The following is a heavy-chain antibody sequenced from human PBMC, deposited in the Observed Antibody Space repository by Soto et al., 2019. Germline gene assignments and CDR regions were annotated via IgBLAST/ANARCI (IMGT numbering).Heavy chain of an antibody. CDR3: AKTGNGWFSAFDI. CDR1: GFTFSSYA. J-gene: IGHJ3*02. D-gene: IGHD6-19*01. V-gene: IGHV3-23*01. Sequence: EVQLLESGGGLVQPGGSLRLSCAASGFTFSSYAMSWVRQAPGKGLEWVSAISGSGGTTYYADSVKGRFTFSRDNSKNTLYLQMNGLRAEDTAVYYCAKTGNGWFSAFDIWGQGTMVTVSS. CDR2: ISGSGGTT.